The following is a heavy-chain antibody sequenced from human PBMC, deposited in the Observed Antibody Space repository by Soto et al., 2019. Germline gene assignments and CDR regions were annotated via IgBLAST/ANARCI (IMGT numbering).Heavy chain of an antibody. CDR1: GGSISSYY. D-gene: IGHD3-10*01. J-gene: IGHJ4*02. CDR3: ATDSAGAPFDY. Sequence: SETLSLTCTVSGGSISSYYWSWIRQPPGKGLEWIGYIYYSGSTNYNPSLKSRVTISVDTSKNQFSLKLSSVTAADTAVYYCATDSAGAPFDYWGQGTLVTVSS. V-gene: IGHV4-59*01. CDR2: IYYSGST.